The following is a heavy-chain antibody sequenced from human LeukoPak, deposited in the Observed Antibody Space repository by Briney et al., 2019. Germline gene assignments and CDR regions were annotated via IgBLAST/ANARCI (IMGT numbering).Heavy chain of an antibody. CDR1: GYTFTGHY. CDR3: ARDPGASRGTTNWFDP. CDR2: INPNSGGT. D-gene: IGHD1-1*01. Sequence: ASVKVSCKASGYTFTGHYMHWVRQAPGQGLEWMGWINPNSGGTNYAQKFQGRVTMTRDTSISTAYMELSRLRSDDTAVYYCARDPGASRGTTNWFDPWGQGTLVTVSS. J-gene: IGHJ5*02. V-gene: IGHV1-2*02.